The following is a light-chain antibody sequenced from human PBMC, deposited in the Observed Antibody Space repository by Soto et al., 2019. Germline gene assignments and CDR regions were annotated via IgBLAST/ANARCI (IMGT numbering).Light chain of an antibody. CDR2: ATS. Sequence: DIQMTQSPSSVSASVGDRVTITCRTSQVINNWLAWYQEKPGKAPKLLIFATSNLHGGVPPRFSGSGSGTDFTLTISRLQAEDFATYYCQQANTFPPNFGPGTRVDIK. CDR3: QQANTFPPN. CDR1: QVINNW. J-gene: IGKJ3*01. V-gene: IGKV1-12*01.